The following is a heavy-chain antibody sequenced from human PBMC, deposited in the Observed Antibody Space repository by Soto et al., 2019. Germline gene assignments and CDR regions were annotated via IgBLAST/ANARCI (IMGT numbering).Heavy chain of an antibody. D-gene: IGHD1-26*01. J-gene: IGHJ4*02. Sequence: QVQLVQSGAEVKKPGSSVKVSCKASGGTFSSFLISWVRQAPGQGLEWMGGIIPMFGTVNYAQNFQGRVTITADKSTTTAYMELSSLRSEDTAMYYCARGVGAYYFDYWGQGTLVTVSS. CDR1: GGTFSSFL. CDR3: ARGVGAYYFDY. CDR2: IIPMFGTV. V-gene: IGHV1-69*06.